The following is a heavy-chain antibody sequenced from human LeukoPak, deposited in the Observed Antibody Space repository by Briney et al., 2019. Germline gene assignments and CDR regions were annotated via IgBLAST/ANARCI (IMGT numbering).Heavy chain of an antibody. J-gene: IGHJ4*02. CDR1: GFTFSSFG. Sequence: GGSPRLSCAASGFTFSSFGMHWVRQAPGKGLEWVAFLRYDGSNKLYADSVKGRFTISRDNSKNTLYLQMNSLRPEDTAVYYCAKVRVSIFEFDYWGQGTLVTVSS. CDR2: LRYDGSNK. D-gene: IGHD3-3*01. CDR3: AKVRVSIFEFDY. V-gene: IGHV3-30*02.